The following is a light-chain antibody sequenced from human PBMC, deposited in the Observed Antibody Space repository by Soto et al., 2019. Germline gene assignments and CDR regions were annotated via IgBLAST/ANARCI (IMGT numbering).Light chain of an antibody. CDR1: QSINSY. CDR3: QQSQSPPPT. Sequence: DIQMTQSPSSLSASVGDRVTIACRASQSINSYLNWYQQKPGKAPNLLIYTASTLQRGVPLRFSGSGSGTNFTLTISGLQPDDFATYYCQQSQSPPPTFGKGTKVDIK. J-gene: IGKJ2*01. CDR2: TAS. V-gene: IGKV1-39*01.